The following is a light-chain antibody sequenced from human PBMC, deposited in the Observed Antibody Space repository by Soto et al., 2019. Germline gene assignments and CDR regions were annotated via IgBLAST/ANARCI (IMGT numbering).Light chain of an antibody. CDR1: QSVSSD. CDR2: GAS. V-gene: IGKV3D-15*01. CDR3: QQYNDSPT. J-gene: IGKJ1*01. Sequence: EIVMTQSPATLSVSPGERATLSCRASQSVSSDLAWYQQTPGQGPRLLIYGASTRATGIPARFSGSGSGTEFSLTISSLQSEDFAVYYCQQYNDSPTFGHGTKVDI.